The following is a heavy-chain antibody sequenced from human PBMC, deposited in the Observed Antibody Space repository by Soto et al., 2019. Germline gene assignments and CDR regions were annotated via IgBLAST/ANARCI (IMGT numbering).Heavy chain of an antibody. D-gene: IGHD1-1*01. CDR2: LYSSDGT. Sequence: DVQLEESGGGLIQPGGSLRLSCAASGFSFSGKNYLTWVRQAPGKGLEWVSALYSSDGTYYADSVKGRFSVSRDKSNNTFYLQLHSLRPEDTALYFCATWLQREHAFDIWGLGTMVTVSS. J-gene: IGHJ3*02. CDR1: GFSFSGKNY. CDR3: ATWLQREHAFDI. V-gene: IGHV3-53*01.